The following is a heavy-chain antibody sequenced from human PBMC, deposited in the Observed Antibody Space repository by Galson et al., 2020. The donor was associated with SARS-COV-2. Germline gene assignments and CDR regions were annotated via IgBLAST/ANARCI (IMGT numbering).Heavy chain of an antibody. Sequence: ETSETLSLTCTVSGDSISTTSYFWGWIRQPPGKGLEWIGSIYYSGSTYYNPSLKSRVTMSVDTSKSQFSLKLSSVTAADAAVYYCARLHADPTICGLASKHRDKYCLDDWGQGTLVTVSS. V-gene: IGHV4-39*01. D-gene: IGHD3-3*01. CDR1: GDSISTTSYF. J-gene: IGHJ4*02. CDR2: IYYSGST. CDR3: ARLHADPTICGLASKHRDKYCLDD.